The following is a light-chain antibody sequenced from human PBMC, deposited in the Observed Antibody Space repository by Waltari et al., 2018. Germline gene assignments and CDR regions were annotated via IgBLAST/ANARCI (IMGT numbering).Light chain of an antibody. CDR1: HIVNWY. CDR3: QQRRNWPLT. J-gene: IGKJ4*01. CDR2: DAS. V-gene: IGKV3-11*01. Sequence: CEASHIVNWYIAWYQQRPGKAPRLLSYDASNRATGIPARFGGSGSETDFTLTIRSLQPEDSAVYYCQQRRNWPLTFGVGTKVEIK.